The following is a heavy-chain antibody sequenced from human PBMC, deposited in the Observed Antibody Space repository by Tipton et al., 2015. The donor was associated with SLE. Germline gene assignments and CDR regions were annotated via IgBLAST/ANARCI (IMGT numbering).Heavy chain of an antibody. CDR3: ARGRMKWGYYYYGMDV. CDR1: GDSISSSSSY. CDR2: IDYVGST. V-gene: IGHV4-39*01. D-gene: IGHD1-26*01. J-gene: IGHJ6*02. Sequence: TLSLTCAVSGDSISSSSSYWGWIRQSPGKGLEWIGNIDYVGSTFYSPSLKSRVTISVDTSKDQFSLKLSSVTAADTAVYYCARGRMKWGYYYYGMDVWGQGTTVTVSS.